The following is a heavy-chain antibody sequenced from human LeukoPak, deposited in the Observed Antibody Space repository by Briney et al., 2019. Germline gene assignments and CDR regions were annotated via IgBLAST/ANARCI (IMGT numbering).Heavy chain of an antibody. V-gene: IGHV4-31*03. CDR2: IYYSGST. D-gene: IGHD6-19*01. CDR1: GGSISSGGYY. CDR3: ARFGVAVAGDYFDY. Sequence: SETLSLTCTVSGGSISSGGYYWSWIRQHPGKGLEWIGYIYYSGSTYYNPSLKSRVTISVDTSKNQFSLKLSSVTAADTAVYYCARFGVAVAGDYFDYWGQGTLVTVSS. J-gene: IGHJ4*02.